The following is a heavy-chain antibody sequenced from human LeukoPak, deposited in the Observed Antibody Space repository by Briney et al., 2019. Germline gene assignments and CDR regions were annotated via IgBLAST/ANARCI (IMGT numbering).Heavy chain of an antibody. D-gene: IGHD2-15*01. J-gene: IGHJ4*02. V-gene: IGHV1-8*01. Sequence: ASVKVSCKASGYTFTSYDINWVRQATGPGLEWMGWMNPNSGNAGYAQKFHGRVTMTRNTSISTAYMELSSLRSEDTAVYYGARAHDSGGSRDLDYWGQGTLGTVSS. CDR3: ARAHDSGGSRDLDY. CDR1: GYTFTSYD. CDR2: MNPNSGNA.